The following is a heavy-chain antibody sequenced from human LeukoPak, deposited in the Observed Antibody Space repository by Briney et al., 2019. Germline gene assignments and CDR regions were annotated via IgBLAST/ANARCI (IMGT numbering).Heavy chain of an antibody. CDR3: ARHQGDPPGY. Sequence: SETLSLTCTVSGGSISSSSYYWGWIRQPPGKGLEWIGSIYYSGSTYYNPSLKSRVTISVDTSKNQFSLKLSSVTAADTAVYYCARHQGDPPGYWGQGTLVTVSS. J-gene: IGHJ4*02. CDR1: GGSISSSSYY. CDR2: IYYSGST. D-gene: IGHD2-21*02. V-gene: IGHV4-39*01.